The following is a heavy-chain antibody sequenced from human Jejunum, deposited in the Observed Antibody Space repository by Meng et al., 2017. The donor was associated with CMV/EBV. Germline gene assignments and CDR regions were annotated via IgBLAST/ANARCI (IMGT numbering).Heavy chain of an antibody. Sequence: RLQLQESGPGLVKPSETLSLTCTVSGGSISSTTLYWGWIRQPPGKGLEWIGSIYYSGSTYYNPSLKSRVAISVDTSKNQFSLTLRSVTAADTAVYYCAKAFCSSSSCSAIGYFDYWGQGTLVTVSS. CDR2: IYYSGST. J-gene: IGHJ4*02. D-gene: IGHD6-6*01. V-gene: IGHV4-39*06. CDR3: AKAFCSSSSCSAIGYFDY. CDR1: GGSISSTTLY.